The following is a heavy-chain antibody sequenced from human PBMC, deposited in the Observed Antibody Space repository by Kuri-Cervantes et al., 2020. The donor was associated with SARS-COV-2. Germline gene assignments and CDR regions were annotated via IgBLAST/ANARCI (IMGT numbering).Heavy chain of an antibody. V-gene: IGHV4-4*07. Sequence: SETLSLTFTVSGGSISSYYWSGIRQPAGKGLEWIGRIYTSGSTNYNPSLKSRVTMSVDTSKNQFSLKLSSVTAADTAVYYCARVWYYDGSGHQWYFDLWGRGTLVTVSS. D-gene: IGHD3-22*01. J-gene: IGHJ2*01. CDR2: IYTSGST. CDR3: ARVWYYDGSGHQWYFDL. CDR1: GGSISSYY.